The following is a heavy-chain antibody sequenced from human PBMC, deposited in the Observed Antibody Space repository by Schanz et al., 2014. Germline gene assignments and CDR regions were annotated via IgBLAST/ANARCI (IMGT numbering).Heavy chain of an antibody. D-gene: IGHD6-19*01. CDR2: ISSSSGTI. V-gene: IGHV3-48*04. Sequence: VQLVESGGGVVQPGGSLRLSCAASGFTFSIYGMSWVRQAPGKGLEWVSYISSSSGTIYYADSVKGRFTISRDNAKNSLYLQMNSLRVEDTAVYYCARDLISSGWYGWGQGTLVTVSS. CDR3: ARDLISSGWYG. J-gene: IGHJ4*02. CDR1: GFTFSIYG.